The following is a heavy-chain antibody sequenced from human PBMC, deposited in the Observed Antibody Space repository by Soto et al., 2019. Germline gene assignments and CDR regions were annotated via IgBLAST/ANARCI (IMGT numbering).Heavy chain of an antibody. CDR2: IYYSGST. Sequence: QVQLQESGPGLVKPSETLSLTCTISGGSIRSYHWSWIRQPPGKRLEWIGYIYYSGSTNYNPSLTSRDTISIDTSKNQFSLRLTSVTTADTAVYYCARLVGSGTVSDYWGQGILVTVSS. CDR1: GGSIRSYH. D-gene: IGHD3-10*01. J-gene: IGHJ4*02. CDR3: ARLVGSGTVSDY. V-gene: IGHV4-59*08.